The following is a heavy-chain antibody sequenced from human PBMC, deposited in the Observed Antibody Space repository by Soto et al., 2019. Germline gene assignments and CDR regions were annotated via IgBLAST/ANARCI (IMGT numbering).Heavy chain of an antibody. CDR2: IYNTGST. CDR1: GVSVNSDNYY. CDR3: AREYSNSPEAFDF. V-gene: IGHV4-61*03. J-gene: IGHJ4*02. D-gene: IGHD6-6*01. Sequence: PSETLSLTCTVSGVSVNSDNYYWSWIRQPPGKGLEWIGHIYNTGSTTYNPSLKSRVTISLDTSRNRFSLGLNSVTAADTAVFYCAREYSNSPEAFDFWGRGTLVTVSS.